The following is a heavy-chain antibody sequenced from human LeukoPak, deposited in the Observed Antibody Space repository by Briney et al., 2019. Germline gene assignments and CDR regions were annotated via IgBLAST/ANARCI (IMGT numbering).Heavy chain of an antibody. V-gene: IGHV3-30-3*01. D-gene: IGHD3-10*01. CDR1: GFTFSSYA. Sequence: GGSLRLSCAASGFTFSSYAMHWVRQAPGKGLEWVAVISYDGSNKYYADSVKGRFTISRDNSKNTLYLQMNSLRAEDTAVYYCARDLEGVRGVIDYWGQGTLVTVSS. J-gene: IGHJ4*02. CDR2: ISYDGSNK. CDR3: ARDLEGVRGVIDY.